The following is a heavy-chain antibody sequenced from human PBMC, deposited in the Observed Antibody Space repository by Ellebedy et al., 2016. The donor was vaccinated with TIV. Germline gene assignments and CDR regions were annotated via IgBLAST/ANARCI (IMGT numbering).Heavy chain of an antibody. Sequence: GESLKISCAASGFTFSSYAMSWVRQAPGKGLEWVSAISGGGGTTYYADSVKGRFTISRDNSKRTLYLQMNSLRADDTAVYYCAKLPTVSPGRDWFDPWGQGTLVTVSS. CDR2: ISGGGGTT. J-gene: IGHJ5*02. D-gene: IGHD4-17*01. CDR3: AKLPTVSPGRDWFDP. V-gene: IGHV3-23*01. CDR1: GFTFSSYA.